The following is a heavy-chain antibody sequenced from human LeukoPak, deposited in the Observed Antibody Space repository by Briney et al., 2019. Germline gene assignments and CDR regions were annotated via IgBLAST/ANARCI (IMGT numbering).Heavy chain of an antibody. D-gene: IGHD2-15*01. CDR1: GFTFSSYG. J-gene: IGHJ4*02. CDR3: AKDRGYCSGGSCYSIDY. Sequence: AGGSLRLSCAASGFTFSSYGMHWVRQAPGKGLEWVAVISYDGSNKYYADSVKGRFTISRDNSKNTLYLQMNSLRAEDTAVYYCAKDRGYCSGGSCYSIDYWGQGTLVTVSS. V-gene: IGHV3-30*18. CDR2: ISYDGSNK.